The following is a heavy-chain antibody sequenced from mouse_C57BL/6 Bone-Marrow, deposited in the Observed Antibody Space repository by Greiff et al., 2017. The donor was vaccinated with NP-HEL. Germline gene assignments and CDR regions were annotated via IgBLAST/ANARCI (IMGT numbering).Heavy chain of an antibody. CDR2: IHPNSGST. CDR1: GYTFTSYW. Sequence: LQESGAELVKPGASVKLSCKASGYTFTSYWMHWVKQRPGQGLEWIGMIHPNSGSTNYNEKFKSKATLTVDKSSSTAYMQLSSLTSEDSAVYYCARMDYGSSPLAYWGQGTLVTVSA. D-gene: IGHD1-1*01. CDR3: ARMDYGSSPLAY. J-gene: IGHJ3*01. V-gene: IGHV1-64*01.